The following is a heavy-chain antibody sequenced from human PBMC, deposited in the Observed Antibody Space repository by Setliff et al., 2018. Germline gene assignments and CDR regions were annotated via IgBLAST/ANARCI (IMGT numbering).Heavy chain of an antibody. CDR1: GYTFTNYA. Sequence: GASVKVSCKASGYTFTNYAIHWVRQAPGQRPEWMGWINTGNANTKYSQKFQGRVTITRDASASTAYMELSSLRSEDTAVYYCATERLLNYYGSGSYPSFDYWGQGTLVTVSS. CDR2: INTGNANT. V-gene: IGHV1-3*04. J-gene: IGHJ4*02. CDR3: ATERLLNYYGSGSYPSFDY. D-gene: IGHD3-10*01.